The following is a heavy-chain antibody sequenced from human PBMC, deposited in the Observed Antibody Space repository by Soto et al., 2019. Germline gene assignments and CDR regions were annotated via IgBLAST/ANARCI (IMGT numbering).Heavy chain of an antibody. CDR2: ISYDGREK. D-gene: IGHD2-2*02. J-gene: IGHJ6*02. Sequence: PGGSLILSCAASGFTFSSYAMHWARQAPGKGLEWVAVISYDGREKDYADSVKGRFTISRDNSNNTVYLQMNGLRAEDTAVYYCARGCSSNDCYTNYYYYYAMDVWGHGTTVTVSS. V-gene: IGHV3-30*04. CDR1: GFTFSSYA. CDR3: ARGCSSNDCYTNYYYYYAMDV.